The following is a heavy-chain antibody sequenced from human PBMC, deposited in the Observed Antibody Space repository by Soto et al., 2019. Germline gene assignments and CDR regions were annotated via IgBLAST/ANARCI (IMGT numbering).Heavy chain of an antibody. D-gene: IGHD3-16*01. J-gene: IGHJ6*02. CDR3: AREPRGPDYGMDV. CDR1: GFSFNTYA. V-gene: IGHV3-33*01. Sequence: QVQLVESGGGVVQPGRSLRLSCTASGFSFNTYAMHWVRQAPGKGPEWVAVIWHDGSDTYHADSVRGRFTISRDNSKNTLYLQMNSLRAEDTALYYGAREPRGPDYGMDVWGQGTTVTVSS. CDR2: IWHDGSDT.